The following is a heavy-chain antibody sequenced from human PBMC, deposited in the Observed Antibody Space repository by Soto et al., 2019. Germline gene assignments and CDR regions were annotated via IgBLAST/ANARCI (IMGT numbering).Heavy chain of an antibody. Sequence: GGSLRLSCAASGFTFDDYTMHWVRQAPGKGLEWVSLISWDGGSTYYADSVKGRFTISRDNSKNSLYLQMNSLRTEDTALYYCAKDCSGSHRYYYYGMDVWGQGTTVTVSS. J-gene: IGHJ6*02. CDR2: ISWDGGST. D-gene: IGHD1-26*01. V-gene: IGHV3-43*01. CDR3: AKDCSGSHRYYYYGMDV. CDR1: GFTFDDYT.